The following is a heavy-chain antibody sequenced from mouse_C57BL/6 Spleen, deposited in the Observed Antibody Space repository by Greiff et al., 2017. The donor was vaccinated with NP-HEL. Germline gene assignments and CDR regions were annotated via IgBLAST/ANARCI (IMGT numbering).Heavy chain of an antibody. D-gene: IGHD2-4*01. V-gene: IGHV1-82*01. CDR2: IYPGDGDT. J-gene: IGHJ4*01. Sequence: VKLMESGPELVQPGASVKISCKASGYAFSSSWMNWVKQRPGKGLEWIGRIYPGDGDTNYNGKFKGKATLTADKSSSTAYMQLSSLTSEDSAVYFCAREITTEGNYYAMDYWGQGTSVTVSS. CDR1: GYAFSSSW. CDR3: AREITTEGNYYAMDY.